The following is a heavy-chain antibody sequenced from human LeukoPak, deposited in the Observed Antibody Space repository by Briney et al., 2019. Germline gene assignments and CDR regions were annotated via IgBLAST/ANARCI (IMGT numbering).Heavy chain of an antibody. D-gene: IGHD5-18*01. Sequence: SETLSLTCTVSGNSISTSKSYWGWIRQPPLKGLEWIGSIDYSGSTYYNPSLKSRVTISVDTSKNQFSLKLSSVTGADTAVYCCARGGLWLYYFDYWGQGTLVTVSS. CDR3: ARGGLWLYYFDY. CDR1: GNSISTSKSY. CDR2: IDYSGST. J-gene: IGHJ4*02. V-gene: IGHV4-39*07.